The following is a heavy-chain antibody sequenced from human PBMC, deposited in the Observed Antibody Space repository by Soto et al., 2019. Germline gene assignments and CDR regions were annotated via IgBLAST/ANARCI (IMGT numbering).Heavy chain of an antibody. D-gene: IGHD2-2*01. V-gene: IGHV4-59*08. Sequence: PSETLSLTCTVSGGSISSYYWSWIRQPPGKGLEWIGYIYYSGSTNYNPSLKSRVTISVDTSKNQFSLKLSSVTAADTAVYYCASYSLGYCSSTSCSPPALDYWGQGTLVTVSS. J-gene: IGHJ4*02. CDR2: IYYSGST. CDR1: GGSISSYY. CDR3: ASYSLGYCSSTSCSPPALDY.